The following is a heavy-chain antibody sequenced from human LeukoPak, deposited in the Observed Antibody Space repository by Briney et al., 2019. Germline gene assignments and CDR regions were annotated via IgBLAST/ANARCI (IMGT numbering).Heavy chain of an antibody. CDR3: ARGYYYRDV. Sequence: PSETLSLTCAVYADSFNDYFWSWLRQSPGKGLEWIGEINHREYTNYNPSLRSRVTISVDTAKKKFSLKLGSVTAADTAVYYCARGYYYRDVWDKGAAVTVSS. V-gene: IGHV4-34*01. CDR2: INHREYT. CDR1: ADSFNDYF. J-gene: IGHJ6*03.